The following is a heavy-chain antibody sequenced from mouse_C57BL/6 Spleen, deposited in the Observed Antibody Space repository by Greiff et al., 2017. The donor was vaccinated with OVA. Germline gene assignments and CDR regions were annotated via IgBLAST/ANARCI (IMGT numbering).Heavy chain of an antibody. D-gene: IGHD2-3*01. CDR2: IYPGDGDT. Sequence: LVEPGASVKISCKASGYAFSSSWMNWVKQRPGKGLEWIGRIYPGDGDTNYNGKFKGKATLTADKSSSTAYMQLSSLTSEDSAVYYCARGDDGYYLFAYWGQGTLVTVSA. V-gene: IGHV1-82*01. CDR1: GYAFSSSW. J-gene: IGHJ3*01. CDR3: ARGDDGYYLFAY.